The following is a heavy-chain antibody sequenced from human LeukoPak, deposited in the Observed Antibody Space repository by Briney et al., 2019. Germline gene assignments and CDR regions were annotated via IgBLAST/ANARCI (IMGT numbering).Heavy chain of an antibody. CDR2: ISRSICYT. CDR3: ARAHYYDGSGYYYAGY. Sequence: GGSLRLSCAASGFTFSDYYMSWIRQAPGKGLEWVSYISRSICYTNDEASVKVRYNISRDNAKHSLYLQMNSLRAENTAVYYCARAHYYDGSGYYYAGYWGQGTLVTVSS. J-gene: IGHJ4*02. CDR1: GFTFSDYY. D-gene: IGHD3-22*01. V-gene: IGHV3-11*05.